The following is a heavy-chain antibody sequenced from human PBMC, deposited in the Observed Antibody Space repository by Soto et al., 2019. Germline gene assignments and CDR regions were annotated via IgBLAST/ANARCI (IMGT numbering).Heavy chain of an antibody. CDR3: ASPPAGFGEFDYYYGMGV. V-gene: IGHV3-30-3*01. J-gene: IGHJ6*02. D-gene: IGHD3-10*01. CDR1: GITFSSYA. Sequence: QVQLVESGGGVVQPGRSLRLSCAASGITFSSYAMYWVRQAPGKGLEWVALISYDGTNYYYADSVKGRFTISRDNSKNTLYLQMNSLGTEDTSVYYCASPPAGFGEFDYYYGMGVWGQGTTVTVSS. CDR2: ISYDGTNY.